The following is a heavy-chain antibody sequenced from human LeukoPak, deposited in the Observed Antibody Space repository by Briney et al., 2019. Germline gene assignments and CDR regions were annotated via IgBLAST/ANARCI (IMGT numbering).Heavy chain of an antibody. J-gene: IGHJ4*02. V-gene: IGHV1-3*01. CDR3: ARSGYSYGTYLFDY. Sequence: PGGSLRLSCAASGFTFTSYAMHWVRQAPGQRLEWMGWINAGNGNTKYSQKFQGRVTITRDTSASTAYMELSSLRSEDTAVYYCARSGYSYGTYLFDYWGQGTLVTVSS. CDR1: GFTFTSYA. CDR2: INAGNGNT. D-gene: IGHD5-18*01.